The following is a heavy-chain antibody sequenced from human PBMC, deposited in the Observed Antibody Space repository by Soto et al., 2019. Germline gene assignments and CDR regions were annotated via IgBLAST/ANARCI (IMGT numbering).Heavy chain of an antibody. Sequence: ASVKVSCKVSGYTLTELSMHWVRQAPGKGLEWMGGFDPEDGETIYAQKFQGRVTMTEDTSTDTAYMELSSLRSEDTAVYYCATGKGYCSSTSCYYYFDYWGQGTLVTVSS. V-gene: IGHV1-24*01. CDR1: GYTLTELS. CDR3: ATGKGYCSSTSCYYYFDY. J-gene: IGHJ4*02. CDR2: FDPEDGET. D-gene: IGHD2-2*01.